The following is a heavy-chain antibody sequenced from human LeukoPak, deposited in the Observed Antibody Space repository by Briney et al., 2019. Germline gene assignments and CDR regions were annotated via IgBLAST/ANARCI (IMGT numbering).Heavy chain of an antibody. CDR3: AKTSRRIVGASLGY. Sequence: GGSLRLSCAASGFTFSSYEMNWVRQAPGKGLEWVSYISSSGSTIYYADSVKGQFTISRDNAKNSLYLQMNSLRAEDTAVYYCAKTSRRIVGASLGYWGQGTLVTVSS. J-gene: IGHJ4*02. CDR1: GFTFSSYE. V-gene: IGHV3-48*03. CDR2: ISSSGSTI. D-gene: IGHD1-26*01.